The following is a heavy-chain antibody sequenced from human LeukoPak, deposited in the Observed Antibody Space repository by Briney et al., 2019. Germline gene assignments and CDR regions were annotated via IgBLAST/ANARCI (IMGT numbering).Heavy chain of an antibody. J-gene: IGHJ4*02. CDR2: IYPGDSDT. V-gene: IGHV5-51*01. Sequence: GESLKISCKGSGYSFTSYLIGWVRHMPGKGLEWMGIIYPGDSDTRYRPSFQGQVTISADKSISTAYLQWSSLKASDTAMYYCARREMAAEYFDYWGQGTLVTVSS. CDR1: GYSFTSYL. D-gene: IGHD5-24*01. CDR3: ARREMAAEYFDY.